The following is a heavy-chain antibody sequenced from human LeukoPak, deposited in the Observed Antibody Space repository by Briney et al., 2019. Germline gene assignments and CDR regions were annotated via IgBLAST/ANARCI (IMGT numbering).Heavy chain of an antibody. D-gene: IGHD3-9*01. CDR2: INTDGSST. CDR3: ARDGDILTGYYPHYYMDV. J-gene: IGHJ6*03. CDR1: GFTFSSYW. Sequence: PGGSLRLSCAASGFTFSSYWMHWVRQAPGKGLVWVSRINTDGSSTNYADSVKGRFTISRDNAKNSLYLQMNSLRAEDTAVYYCARDGDILTGYYPHYYMDVWGKGTTVTVSS. V-gene: IGHV3-74*01.